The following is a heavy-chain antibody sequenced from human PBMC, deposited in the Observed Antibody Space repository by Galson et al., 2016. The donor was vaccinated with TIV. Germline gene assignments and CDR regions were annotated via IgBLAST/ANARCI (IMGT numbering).Heavy chain of an antibody. J-gene: IGHJ5*02. Sequence: SLRLSCAASGFSLSDYGMHWVRQAPGKGLEWVAVLWHDGKKKYYADSVNGRFTISRDHARNTLHLQMNGLRAEDSAVYYCARDKMTTTIFGSGFDPWGQGTPVTVSS. CDR1: GFSLSDYG. CDR2: LWHDGKKK. D-gene: IGHD3-3*01. V-gene: IGHV3-33*01. CDR3: ARDKMTTTIFGSGFDP.